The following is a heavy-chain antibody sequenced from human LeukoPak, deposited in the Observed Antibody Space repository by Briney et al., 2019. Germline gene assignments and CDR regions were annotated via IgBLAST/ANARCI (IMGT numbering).Heavy chain of an antibody. CDR1: GFTFSSYA. J-gene: IGHJ4*02. CDR2: ISYDGSNK. V-gene: IGHV3-30-3*01. D-gene: IGHD2-2*01. CDR3: ARGVVVPAATKPDY. Sequence: GGSLRLSCAASGFTFSSYAMHWVRQAPGKGLEWVAVISYDGSNKYYADSVKGRFTLSRDNSKNTLYLQMNSLRAEDTAVYYCARGVVVPAATKPDYWGQGTLVTVSS.